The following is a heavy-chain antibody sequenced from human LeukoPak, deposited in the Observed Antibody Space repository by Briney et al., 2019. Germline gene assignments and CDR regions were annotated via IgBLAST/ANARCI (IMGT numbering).Heavy chain of an antibody. CDR2: INSDGINT. CDR3: ARDCSSGWYVTNYYYYYMDV. V-gene: IGHV3-74*01. J-gene: IGHJ6*03. D-gene: IGHD6-19*01. Sequence: PGGSLRLSCAASGFTFSNYWMHWVRQAPGKGLVWVSRINSDGINTSYADSVKGRFTISRDNAKNTLNLQMNSLRAEDTAVYYCARDCSSGWYVTNYYYYYMDVWGKGTTVTVSS. CDR1: GFTFSNYW.